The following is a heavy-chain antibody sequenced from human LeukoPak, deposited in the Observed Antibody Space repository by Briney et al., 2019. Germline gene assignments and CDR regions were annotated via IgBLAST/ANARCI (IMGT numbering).Heavy chain of an antibody. D-gene: IGHD3-3*01. CDR1: GGSISSGSYY. CDR3: ARDGYDFWSGYSPFDP. CDR2: IYTSGST. V-gene: IGHV4-61*02. Sequence: SETLSLTCTVSGGSISSGSYYWSWIRQPAGKGLEWIGRIYTSGSTNYNPSLKSRVTISVDTSKNQFSLKLSSVTAADTAVYYCARDGYDFWSGYSPFDPRGQGTLVTVSS. J-gene: IGHJ5*02.